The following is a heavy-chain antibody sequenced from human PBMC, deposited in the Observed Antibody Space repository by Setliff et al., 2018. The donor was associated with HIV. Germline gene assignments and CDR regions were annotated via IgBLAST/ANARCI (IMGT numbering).Heavy chain of an antibody. CDR1: GSTFNFFA. J-gene: IGHJ4*02. CDR2: INSDGSST. V-gene: IGHV3-23*01. D-gene: IGHD2-8*02. Sequence: GGSLRLSCTAPGSTFNFFAVSWVRQAPGKGLEWVSRINSDGSSTSYADSVKGRFTISRDNSKNTLYLQMISLRADDTAVYYCAKSPLVAGNDYWGQGTLVTVSS. CDR3: AKSPLVAGNDY.